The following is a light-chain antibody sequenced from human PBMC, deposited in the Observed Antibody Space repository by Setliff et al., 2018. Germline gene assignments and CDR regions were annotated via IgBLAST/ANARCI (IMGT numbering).Light chain of an antibody. CDR1: SSDVGGYNY. V-gene: IGLV2-8*01. J-gene: IGLJ1*01. CDR2: EVS. CDR3: SSYAGSNNPYV. Sequence: QSVLTQPPSASGSPRQSVTISCTGTSSDVGGYNYVSWYQQHPGKAPKLMIYEVSKRPSGVPDRFSGSKSGNTASLTVSGLQAEDEADYYCSSYAGSNNPYVFGTGTKGTVL.